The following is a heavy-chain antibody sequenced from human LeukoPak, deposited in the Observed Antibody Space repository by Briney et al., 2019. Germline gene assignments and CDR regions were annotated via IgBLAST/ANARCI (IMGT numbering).Heavy chain of an antibody. D-gene: IGHD2-2*01. CDR1: GFTFSSYA. J-gene: IGHJ4*02. CDR2: ITGDGANT. V-gene: IGHV3-23*01. CDR3: AKLIPTVDCSRTSCDGFDY. Sequence: GGSLRLSCAASGFTFSSYAMTWVRQAPGKGLGCVSAITGDGANTYYADSVKGRFTISRDNSKNTLYLQMNSLRAEDTALYYCAKLIPTVDCSRTSCDGFDYWGQGTLVTVSS.